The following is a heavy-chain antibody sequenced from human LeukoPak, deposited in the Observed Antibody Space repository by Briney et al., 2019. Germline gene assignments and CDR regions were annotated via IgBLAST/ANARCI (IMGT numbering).Heavy chain of an antibody. D-gene: IGHD2-21*02. CDR3: EKDHANTPVVTN. CDR1: GFTFSDYA. Sequence: GGSLRLSCAASGFTFSDYAKRRVRQAPRKGRQWLSVISRGSSGSTYYADSVTGRFTVSRDNSKNTVDLQMNNLRVDDTAIYYCEKDHANTPVVTNWGQGILVSVSS. CDR2: ISRGSSGST. J-gene: IGHJ4*02. V-gene: IGHV3-23*01.